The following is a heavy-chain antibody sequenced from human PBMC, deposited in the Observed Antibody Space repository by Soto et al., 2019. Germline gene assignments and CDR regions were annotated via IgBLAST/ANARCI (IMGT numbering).Heavy chain of an antibody. CDR1: EFTFSGRS. J-gene: IGHJ6*03. V-gene: IGHV3-74*01. CDR3: ARGWFGPDV. CDR2: IDKVGTDS. Sequence: EVQRVESGGGLVQPGGSLRLSCAASEFTFSGRSVHWVRQAPGKGLVWVSGIDKVGTDSTYADSVKGRFTSSRDNAKKTVYLQMNSLIVEDTDVYYCARGWFGPDVWGKGTTVTVSS. D-gene: IGHD3-10*01.